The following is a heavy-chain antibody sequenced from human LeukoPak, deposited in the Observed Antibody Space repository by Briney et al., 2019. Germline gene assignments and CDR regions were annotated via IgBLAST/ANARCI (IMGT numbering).Heavy chain of an antibody. CDR2: MNSDGSTT. CDR3: ARDYDYFWGGYRYPFDY. CDR1: GFTFSSYW. Sequence: PGGSLRLSCAASGFTFSSYWMHWVRQAPGKGLVWLSRMNSDGSTTNYADSVKGRFTISRDNARNTLYLQMNSLRVEDTAMYFCARDYDYFWGGYRYPFDYWGKGTLVTVSS. D-gene: IGHD3-16*02. J-gene: IGHJ4*02. V-gene: IGHV3-74*01.